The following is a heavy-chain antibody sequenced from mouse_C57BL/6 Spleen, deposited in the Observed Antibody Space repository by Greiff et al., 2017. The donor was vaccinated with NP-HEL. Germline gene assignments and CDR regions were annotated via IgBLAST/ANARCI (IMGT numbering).Heavy chain of an antibody. J-gene: IGHJ4*01. D-gene: IGHD3-2*02. Sequence: QVQLKQSGPELVKPGASVKLSCKASGYTFTSYDINWVKQRPGQGLEWIGWIYPRDGSTKYNEKFKGKATLTVDTSSSTAYMELHSLTSEDSAVYFCAGGTAQATGAMDYWGQGTSVTVSS. CDR1: GYTFTSYD. V-gene: IGHV1-85*01. CDR3: AGGTAQATGAMDY. CDR2: IYPRDGST.